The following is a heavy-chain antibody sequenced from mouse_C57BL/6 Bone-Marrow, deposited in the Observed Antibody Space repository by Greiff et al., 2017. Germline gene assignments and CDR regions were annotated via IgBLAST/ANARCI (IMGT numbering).Heavy chain of an antibody. CDR1: GYTFTSYW. J-gene: IGHJ2*01. D-gene: IGHD2-4*01. V-gene: IGHV1-55*01. CDR3: AREGYDYDEGY. Sequence: QVQLQQSGAELVKPGASVKMSCKASGYTFTSYWITWVKQRPGQGLEWIGDIYPGSGSTNYNEKFKSKATLTVDTSSSTAYMQLSSLTSEDSAVYYCAREGYDYDEGYWGQGTTLTVSS. CDR2: IYPGSGST.